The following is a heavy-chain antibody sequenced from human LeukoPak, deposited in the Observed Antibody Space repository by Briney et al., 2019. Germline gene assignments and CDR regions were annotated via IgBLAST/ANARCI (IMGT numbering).Heavy chain of an antibody. CDR2: IYYTGST. V-gene: IGHV4-59*12. CDR1: GGSISSYY. J-gene: IGHJ5*02. Sequence: SETLSLTCTVSGGSISSYYWSWIRQPPGKGLEWIGYIYYTGSTNYNPSLKSRVTILVDTSKNQFSLKLSSVTAADTAVYYCAVHYYDSSGYYYGYNWFDPWGQGTLVTVSS. D-gene: IGHD3-22*01. CDR3: AVHYYDSSGYYYGYNWFDP.